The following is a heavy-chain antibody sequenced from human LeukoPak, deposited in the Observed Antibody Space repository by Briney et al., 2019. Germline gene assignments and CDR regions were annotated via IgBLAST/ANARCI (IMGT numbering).Heavy chain of an antibody. CDR2: IYTSGST. Sequence: PSETLSLTCTVSGGSISSYYWSWIRQPAGKGLEWIGRIYTSGSTNYNPSLKSRVTMSVDTSKNQFSLKLSSVTAADTAVYYCANLLRDGSGSSYDYWGQGTLVTVSS. J-gene: IGHJ4*02. V-gene: IGHV4-4*07. CDR3: ANLLRDGSGSSYDY. D-gene: IGHD3-10*01. CDR1: GGSISSYY.